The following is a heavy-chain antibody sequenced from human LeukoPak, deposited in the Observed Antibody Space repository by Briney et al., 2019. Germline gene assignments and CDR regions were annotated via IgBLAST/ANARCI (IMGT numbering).Heavy chain of an antibody. Sequence: PGGSLRLSCAASGFTFSSFAMSWVRQAPGKGLEWVSAINSSGGTTYYADSVKGRFTISRDNFKNTLYLQMNGLRADDTAVYYCTKGHYYGSGSYWVWGQGTLVTVSS. CDR3: TKGHYYGSGSYWV. CDR2: INSSGGTT. CDR1: GFTFSSFA. J-gene: IGHJ4*02. D-gene: IGHD3-10*01. V-gene: IGHV3-23*01.